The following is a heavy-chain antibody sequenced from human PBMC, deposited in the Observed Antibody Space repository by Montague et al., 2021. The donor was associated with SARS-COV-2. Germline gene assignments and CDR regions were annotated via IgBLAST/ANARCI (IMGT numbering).Heavy chain of an antibody. V-gene: IGHV4-4*07. CDR2: VTTSGTT. J-gene: IGHJ4*02. D-gene: IGHD6-6*01. CDR3: ARTPTRPLSLDS. Sequence: SETLSLTCAVSGGSITGFSWSRVRQPAGKGLEWIGRVTTSGTTNXSPSLRSRVTMSVDTSKNQFSLNLNSVTAADTAIYYCARTPTRPLSLDSWGQGTLVTVSS. CDR1: GGSITGFS.